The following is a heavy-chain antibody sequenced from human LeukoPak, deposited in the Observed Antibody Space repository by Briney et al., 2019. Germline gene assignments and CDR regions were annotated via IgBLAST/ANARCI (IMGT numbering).Heavy chain of an antibody. D-gene: IGHD2-15*01. CDR1: GGTFNSYV. CDR2: IIPSFGTA. J-gene: IGHJ4*02. CDR3: ARDRIEYCSGGSCHSHFDY. Sequence: SVKVSCKASGGTFNSYVINWVRQAPGQGLEWMGRIIPSFGTANYAQKFQGRVTITTDESTSTAYMELSSLRSEDTAVYYCARDRIEYCSGGSCHSHFDYWGQGTLVTVSS. V-gene: IGHV1-69*05.